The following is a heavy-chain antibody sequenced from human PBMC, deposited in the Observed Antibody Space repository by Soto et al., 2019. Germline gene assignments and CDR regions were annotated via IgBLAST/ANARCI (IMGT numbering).Heavy chain of an antibody. J-gene: IGHJ6*02. Sequence: QVQLQESGPGLVKPSQTLSLTCTVSGGSISSGGYYWRWIRQHPGNGLEWIGYIYYSGSTYYNPSLKSRVTRAVDTSKNQFSLRLSSVTAADTAVYYCARARGYSGPGRMDVWGQGSTITVSS. CDR2: IYYSGST. CDR3: ARARGYSGPGRMDV. V-gene: IGHV4-31*03. CDR1: GGSISSGGYY. D-gene: IGHD5-12*01.